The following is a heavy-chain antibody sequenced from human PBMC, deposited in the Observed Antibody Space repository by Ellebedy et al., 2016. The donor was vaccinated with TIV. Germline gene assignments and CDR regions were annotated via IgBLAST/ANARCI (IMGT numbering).Heavy chain of an antibody. CDR2: ISYDGSNK. J-gene: IGHJ6*03. CDR3: AKDGDSGSYYYYYYKYV. V-gene: IGHV3-30*18. Sequence: GESLKISXAASGFTFRRYGMQWVRQAPGKGLEWVAVISYDGSNKYYADSVKGRFTISRDNSKNTLYLQMNILRTEDTAVYYCAKDGDSGSYYYYYYKYVWGKGTTVTVSS. CDR1: GFTFRRYG. D-gene: IGHD1-26*01.